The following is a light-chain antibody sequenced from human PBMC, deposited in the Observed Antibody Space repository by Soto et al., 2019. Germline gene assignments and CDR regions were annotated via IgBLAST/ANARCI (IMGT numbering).Light chain of an antibody. CDR3: QQYCSSPPYT. Sequence: EIVLTLSPGTLSLSPGERATLSCRASQSVSSSYLAWYQQKPGQAPRLLIYGASSRATGIPDSFSVSGSGTYFTLTITRLEPEDFAVYYCQQYCSSPPYTFGQGNNLEIK. V-gene: IGKV3-20*01. CDR1: QSVSSSY. CDR2: GAS. J-gene: IGKJ2*01.